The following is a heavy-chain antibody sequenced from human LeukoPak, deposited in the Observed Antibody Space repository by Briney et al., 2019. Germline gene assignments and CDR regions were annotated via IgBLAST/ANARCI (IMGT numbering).Heavy chain of an antibody. CDR3: ARSLKSSAPTKLGKYYFDY. Sequence: PSETQSLTCTVSGGSISSSIYYWGWIRQPPGKGLEWIGTIHYSGSTYYNPSLKSRVTISVDTSKNQFSLKLSSVTAADTAVYYCARSLKSSAPTKLGKYYFDYWGQGTLVTVSS. CDR1: GGSISSSIYY. V-gene: IGHV4-39*01. CDR2: IHYSGST. D-gene: IGHD7-27*01. J-gene: IGHJ4*02.